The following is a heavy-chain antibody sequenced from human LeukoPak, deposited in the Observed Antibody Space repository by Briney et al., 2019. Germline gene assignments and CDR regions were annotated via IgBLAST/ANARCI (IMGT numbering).Heavy chain of an antibody. CDR3: AREIGYCSGGSCYVWFDP. J-gene: IGHJ5*02. CDR2: IYYSGST. CDR1: GGSISSYY. Sequence: SETLSLTCTVSGGSISSYYWSWIRQPPGKGLEWIGYIYYSGSTNYNPSLKSRVTISVDTSKNQFSLKLSSVTAADTAVYYCAREIGYCSGGSCYVWFDPWGQGTLVTVSS. D-gene: IGHD2-15*01. V-gene: IGHV4-59*01.